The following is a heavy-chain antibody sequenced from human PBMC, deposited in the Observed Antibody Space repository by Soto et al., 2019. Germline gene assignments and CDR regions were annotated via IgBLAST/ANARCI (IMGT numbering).Heavy chain of an antibody. V-gene: IGHV1-2*02. CDR3: AKWVFKLGFDY. Sequence: ASVKVSCKAPRDTFTSYYMHWVRQAPGQGLEWMGWINPNSGGTNYAQKFQGRVTMTRDTSISTAYMELSRLRSDDTAVYYCAKWVFKLGFDYWGQGTLVTVSS. CDR1: RDTFTSYY. CDR2: INPNSGGT. J-gene: IGHJ4*02. D-gene: IGHD6-13*01.